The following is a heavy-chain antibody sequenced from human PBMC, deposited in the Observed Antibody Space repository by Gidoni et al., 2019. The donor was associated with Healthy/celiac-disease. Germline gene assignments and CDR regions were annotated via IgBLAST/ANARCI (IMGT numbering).Heavy chain of an antibody. V-gene: IGHV1-8*01. CDR3: ARGGRVATFGYYYYGMDV. Sequence: QVQLVQSGAEVKQPGASVKVSCKASGSTFTSSDLNWVRQATGQGLEWMGWMNPNSGNTGYAQKFQGRVTMTRNTSISTAYMELSSLRSEDTAVYYCARGGRVATFGYYYYGMDVWGQGTTVTVSS. CDR2: MNPNSGNT. D-gene: IGHD3-16*01. J-gene: IGHJ6*02. CDR1: GSTFTSSD.